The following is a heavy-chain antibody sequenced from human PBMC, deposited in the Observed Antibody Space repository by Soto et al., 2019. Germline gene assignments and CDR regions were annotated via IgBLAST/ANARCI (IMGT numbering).Heavy chain of an antibody. J-gene: IGHJ6*03. D-gene: IGHD3-10*01. CDR2: IYYSGST. Sequence: SETLSLTCTVSGGSISSGGYYWSWIRQHPGKGLEWIGYIYYSGSTYYNPSLKSRVTISVDTSKNQFSLKLSSVTAADTAVYYCARDIRKGFGGRYYYMDVWGKGTTVTVSS. V-gene: IGHV4-31*03. CDR1: GGSISSGGYY. CDR3: ARDIRKGFGGRYYYMDV.